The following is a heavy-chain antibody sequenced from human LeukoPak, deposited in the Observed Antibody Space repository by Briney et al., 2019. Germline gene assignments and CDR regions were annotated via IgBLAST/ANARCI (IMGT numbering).Heavy chain of an antibody. CDR2: IYSNGIS. CDR1: GGSIFSYY. CDR3: ARRAYYDSSGYYPASGYFAL. J-gene: IGHJ2*01. Sequence: SETLSLPCTVSGGSIFSYYFNWIRQPPGKGLEWIGYIYSNGISSYNPSLRGRGTISIATSKNQFSLRLRSVTAADTAIYYCARRAYYDSSGYYPASGYFALWGRDSLATVSS. D-gene: IGHD3-22*01. V-gene: IGHV4-4*08.